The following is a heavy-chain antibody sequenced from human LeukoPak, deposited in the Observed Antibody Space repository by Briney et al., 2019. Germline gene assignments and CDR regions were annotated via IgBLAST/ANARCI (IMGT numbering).Heavy chain of an antibody. CDR1: GGSISSGDHY. CDR2: ISYSGHT. Sequence: SQTLSLTCTVSGGSISSGDHYWSWIRQPPGRGLEWIGYISYSGHTYYNSPLKSRVTISVDSSKKQFSLNLHSVTAADTAVYYCVRDRSGSYGVSGLDVWGQGTTVTVSS. J-gene: IGHJ6*02. CDR3: VRDRSGSYGVSGLDV. V-gene: IGHV4-30-4*01. D-gene: IGHD1-26*01.